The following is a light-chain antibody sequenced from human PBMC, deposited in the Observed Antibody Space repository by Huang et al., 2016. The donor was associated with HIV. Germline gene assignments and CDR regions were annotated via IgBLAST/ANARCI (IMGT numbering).Light chain of an antibody. V-gene: IGKV1-8*01. Sequence: AIRITQSPSSLSASTGDRVTITCRASQGISSYLAWYQQKPGKAPKLLIYAASTLQSRVPSRFSGNGSGTDFTLTISCLQSEDFATYYCQQYYSYLTFGGGTKVEIK. CDR3: QQYYSYLT. CDR2: AAS. J-gene: IGKJ4*01. CDR1: QGISSY.